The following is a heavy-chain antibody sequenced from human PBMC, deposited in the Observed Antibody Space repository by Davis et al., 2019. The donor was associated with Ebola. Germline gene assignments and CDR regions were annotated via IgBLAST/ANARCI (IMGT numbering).Heavy chain of an antibody. V-gene: IGHV3-7*01. CDR3: ARDMVLTFQGVTDDYYYYGMDV. CDR1: GITFSSYD. CDR2: IKQDGSEK. J-gene: IGHJ6*02. Sequence: GEFLKISCAASGITFSSYDMTWVRQAPGKGLEWVANIKQDGSEKYYVDSVKGQFTISRDNAKNSLYLQMNSLRAEDTAVYYCARDMVLTFQGVTDDYYYYGMDVWGQGTTVTVSS. D-gene: IGHD3-16*01.